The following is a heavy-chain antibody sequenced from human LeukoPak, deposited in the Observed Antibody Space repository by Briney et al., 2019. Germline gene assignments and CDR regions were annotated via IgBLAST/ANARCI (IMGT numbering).Heavy chain of an antibody. Sequence: PGKSLRLSCAASGFTFSGYPIHWVRQAPGKGLEWVAVIWYDGSNKYYADSVKGRFTISRDNSKNTLYLQMNSLRAEDTAVYYCARVMRQQLVLIDYWGQGTLVTVSS. CDR1: GFTFSGYP. CDR3: ARVMRQQLVLIDY. D-gene: IGHD6-13*01. J-gene: IGHJ4*02. CDR2: IWYDGSNK. V-gene: IGHV3-33*01.